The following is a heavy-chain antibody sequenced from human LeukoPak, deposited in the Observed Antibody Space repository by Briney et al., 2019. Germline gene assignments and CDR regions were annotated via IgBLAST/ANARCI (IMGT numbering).Heavy chain of an antibody. Sequence: PGGSLRLSCAASGFTFSSYEMNWVRQAPGEGLEWVSYISSSGSTIYYADSVEGRFTISRDNAKNSLYLQMNSLRAEDTAVYYCARVGGYYQEVGYWGQGTLVTVSS. CDR3: ARVGGYYQEVGY. J-gene: IGHJ4*02. CDR2: ISSSGSTI. CDR1: GFTFSSYE. D-gene: IGHD3-22*01. V-gene: IGHV3-48*03.